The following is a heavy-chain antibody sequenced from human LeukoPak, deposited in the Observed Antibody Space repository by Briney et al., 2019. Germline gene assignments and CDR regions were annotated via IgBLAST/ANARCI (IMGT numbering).Heavy chain of an antibody. CDR3: WGTDKTGPETFDV. D-gene: IGHD3-16*01. J-gene: IGHJ3*01. V-gene: IGHV3-48*03. Sequence: GGSLRLSCEASEFTFSTYEMNWVRQAPGKGLEWIAYIMGGGRVIYYKDSVKGRFIISRDNAKKSLFLQMNSLRVEDTAVYYCWGTDKTGPETFDVWGLGTMDTVSS. CDR2: IMGGGRVI. CDR1: EFTFSTYE.